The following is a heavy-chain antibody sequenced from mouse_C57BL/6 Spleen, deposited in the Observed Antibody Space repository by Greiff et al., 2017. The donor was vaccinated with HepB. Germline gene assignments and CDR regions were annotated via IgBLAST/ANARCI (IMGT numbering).Heavy chain of an antibody. D-gene: IGHD2-3*01. CDR1: GFNIKDDY. J-gene: IGHJ2*01. CDR3: TFYVNSFDY. CDR2: IDPENGDT. Sequence: EVQLQQSGAELVRPGASVKLSCTASGFNIKDDYMHWVKQRPEQGLEWIGWIDPENGDTEYASKFQGKATITADTSSNTAYLQLSSLTSEDTAVYYCTFYVNSFDYWGQGTTLTVSS. V-gene: IGHV14-4*01.